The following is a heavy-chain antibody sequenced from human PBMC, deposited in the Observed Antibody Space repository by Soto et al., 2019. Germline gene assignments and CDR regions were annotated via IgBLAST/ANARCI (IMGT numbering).Heavy chain of an antibody. CDR1: GYTFTSYY. CDR2: INPSGGST. Sequence: ASAKVSCKASGYTFTSYYMHWVRQAPGQGLEWMGIINPSGGSTSYAQKFQGRVTMTRDTSTSTVYMELSSLRSEDTAVYYCARDVSLGYCSSTSCPSLDYWGQGTLVTVSS. D-gene: IGHD2-2*01. J-gene: IGHJ4*02. V-gene: IGHV1-46*01. CDR3: ARDVSLGYCSSTSCPSLDY.